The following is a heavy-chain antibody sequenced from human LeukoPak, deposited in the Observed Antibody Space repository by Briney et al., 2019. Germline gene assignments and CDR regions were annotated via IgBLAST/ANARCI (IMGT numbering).Heavy chain of an antibody. D-gene: IGHD3-22*01. J-gene: IGHJ4*02. Sequence: GGSLRLSCAASGFTFSSYEMNWVRQAPGQGLEWVSYISSSGSTIYYADSVKGRFTISRDNAKNSLYLQMNSLRAEDTAVYYCASNDDSSGYRLFDYWGQGTLVTVSS. CDR3: ASNDDSSGYRLFDY. CDR2: ISSSGSTI. CDR1: GFTFSSYE. V-gene: IGHV3-48*03.